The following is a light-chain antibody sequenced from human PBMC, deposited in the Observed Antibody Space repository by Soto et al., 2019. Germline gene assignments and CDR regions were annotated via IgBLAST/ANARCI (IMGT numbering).Light chain of an antibody. CDR3: AAWDDSLRGVV. Sequence: QPVLTQPPSASGTPGQRVTISCSGSLSNIGSNFIYWYQQLPGSAPKLLINRNNERPSGVPDRFSGSKSGTSASLAISGLRSEDEADYHCAAWDDSLRGVVFGGGPKLTVL. J-gene: IGLJ2*01. CDR1: LSNIGSNF. V-gene: IGLV1-47*01. CDR2: RNN.